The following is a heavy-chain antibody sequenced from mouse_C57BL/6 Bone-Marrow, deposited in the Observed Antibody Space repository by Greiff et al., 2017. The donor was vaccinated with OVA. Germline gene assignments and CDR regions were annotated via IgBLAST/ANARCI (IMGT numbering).Heavy chain of an antibody. V-gene: IGHV1-55*01. D-gene: IGHD2-4*01. CDR2: IYPGSGST. CDR3: ARRGLRRRGYAMDY. Sequence: QVQLQQPGAELVKPGASVKMSCKASGYTFTSYWITWVKQRPGQGLEWIGDIYPGSGSTNYNEKFKSKATLTVDTSSSTAYMQLSSLTSEDSAVYYCARRGLRRRGYAMDYWGQGTLVTVSS. CDR1: GYTFTSYW. J-gene: IGHJ4*01.